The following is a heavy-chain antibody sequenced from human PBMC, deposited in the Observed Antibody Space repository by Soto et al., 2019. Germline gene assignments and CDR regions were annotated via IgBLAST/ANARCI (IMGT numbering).Heavy chain of an antibody. V-gene: IGHV2-5*01. J-gene: IGHJ4*02. D-gene: IGHD3-16*01. CDR3: AHSPWGAAPDY. Sequence: QITLKESGPTLVKPTQTLTLTCTFSGFSLSARGVGVGWIRQPPGKALEWLALIYWNDDERYSPSLQSRLTITKDASKHQVVFSMTNVDPADTATYYCAHSPWGAAPDYWGQGTLVTVSS. CDR1: GFSLSARGVG. CDR2: IYWNDDE.